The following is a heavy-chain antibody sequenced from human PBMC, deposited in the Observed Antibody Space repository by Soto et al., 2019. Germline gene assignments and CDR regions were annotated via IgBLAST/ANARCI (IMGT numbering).Heavy chain of an antibody. J-gene: IGHJ6*02. CDR1: GFTFSSYG. V-gene: IGHV3-30*18. CDR2: ISYDGSNK. D-gene: IGHD5-18*01. CDR3: AKEVRWIQLWSHYYYYGMDV. Sequence: GGSLRLSCAASGFTFSSYGMHWVRQAPGKGLEWVAVISYDGSNKYYADSVKGRFTISRDNSKNTLYLQMNSLRAEDTAVYYCAKEVRWIQLWSHYYYYGMDVWGQGTTVTVSS.